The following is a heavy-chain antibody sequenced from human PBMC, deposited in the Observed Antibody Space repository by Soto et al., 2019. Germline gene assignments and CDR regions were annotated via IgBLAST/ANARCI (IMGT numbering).Heavy chain of an antibody. J-gene: IGHJ6*03. D-gene: IGHD3-3*01. V-gene: IGHV3-66*01. CDR1: GFTVSSNY. CDR2: IYSGGST. Sequence: GGSLRLSCAASGFTVSSNYMSWVRQAPGKGLEWVSVIYSGGSTYYADSVKGRFTISRDNSKNTLYLQMNSLRAEDTAVYYCARSSAFGVVITPYHHYHLAVWGKGTTVTVAS. CDR3: ARSSAFGVVITPYHHYHLAV.